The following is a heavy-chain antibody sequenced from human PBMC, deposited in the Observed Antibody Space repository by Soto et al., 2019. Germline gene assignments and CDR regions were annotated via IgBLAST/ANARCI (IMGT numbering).Heavy chain of an antibody. CDR1: GYTFTDYH. J-gene: IGHJ5*02. CDR2: INANNGGA. V-gene: IGHV1-2*02. D-gene: IGHD6-25*01. CDR3: AREGGSETLQPSYNWFDT. Sequence: GASVKVSCKASGYTFTDYHIHWVRQAPGQGLEFMGWINANNGGAGSAQQFQGRVTATRDTSITTVYMELSNLRSDDTAVYYCAREGGSETLQPSYNWFDTWGQGTLVTVSS.